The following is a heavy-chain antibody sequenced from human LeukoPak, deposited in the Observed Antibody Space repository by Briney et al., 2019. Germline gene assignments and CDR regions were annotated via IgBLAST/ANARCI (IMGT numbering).Heavy chain of an antibody. CDR3: AKDGSPGIVVVPAAMGFDY. D-gene: IGHD2-2*01. Sequence: GGSLRLSCAASGFTFSGYWMSWVRQAPGKGLEWVANIKQDGSEKYYVDSVKGRFTISRDNAKNSLYLQMNSLRAEDTAVYYCAKDGSPGIVVVPAAMGFDYWGQGTLVTVSS. CDR1: GFTFSGYW. V-gene: IGHV3-7*01. J-gene: IGHJ4*02. CDR2: IKQDGSEK.